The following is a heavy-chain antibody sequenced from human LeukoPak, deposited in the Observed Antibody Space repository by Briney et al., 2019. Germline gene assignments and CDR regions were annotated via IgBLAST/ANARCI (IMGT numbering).Heavy chain of an antibody. V-gene: IGHV4-39*01. CDR1: GGSISSSSYY. CDR3: ARHPTLKYCSGGSCDLFDY. J-gene: IGHJ4*02. CDR2: IYYSGST. D-gene: IGHD2-15*01. Sequence: SETLSLTCTVSGGSISSSSYYWGWVRQPPGKGLEWIGSIYYSGSTYYNPSLKSRVTISVDTSKNQFSLKLSSVTAADTTVCYCARHPTLKYCSGGSCDLFDYWGQGTLVTVSS.